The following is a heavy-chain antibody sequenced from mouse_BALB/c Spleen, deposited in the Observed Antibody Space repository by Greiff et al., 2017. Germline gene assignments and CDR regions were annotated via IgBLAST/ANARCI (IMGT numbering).Heavy chain of an antibody. CDR2: INPSTGYT. D-gene: IGHD2-1*01. CDR1: GYTFTSYW. Sequence: QVQLQQSGAELAKPGASVKMSCKASGYTFTSYWMHWVKQRPGQGLEWIGYINPSTGYTEYTQKFKDKATLTADKSSSTAYMQLSSLTSEDSAVYYCARDGNYRAWFAYWGQGTLVTVSA. V-gene: IGHV1-7*01. CDR3: ARDGNYRAWFAY. J-gene: IGHJ3*01.